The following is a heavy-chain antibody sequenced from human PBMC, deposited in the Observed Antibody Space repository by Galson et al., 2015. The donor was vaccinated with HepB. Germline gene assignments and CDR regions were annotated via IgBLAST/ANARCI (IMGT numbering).Heavy chain of an antibody. CDR3: ARSRGYYGSGSYYNVFYYFDY. J-gene: IGHJ4*02. CDR2: INPNSGGT. CDR1: GYTFTGYY. D-gene: IGHD3-10*01. V-gene: IGHV1-2*04. Sequence: SVKVSCKASGYTFTGYYMHWVRQAPGQGLEWMGWINPNSGGTNYAQKFQGWVTMTRDTSISTAYMELSRLRSDDTAVYYCARSRGYYGSGSYYNVFYYFDYWGQGTLVTVSS.